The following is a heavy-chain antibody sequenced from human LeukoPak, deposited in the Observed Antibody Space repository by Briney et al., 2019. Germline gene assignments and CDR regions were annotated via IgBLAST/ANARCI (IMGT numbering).Heavy chain of an antibody. CDR2: INPNSGGT. V-gene: IGHV1-2*02. J-gene: IGHJ5*02. Sequence: ASVKVSCKASGYTFTDYYMLWMRQAPGQRLEWMGWINPNSGGTHFAQKFQGRVTMTSDTSVSTAYMELISLTSDDTAVYFCARGPWQQPPPADLWGQETLVTVSS. CDR3: ARGPWQQPPPADL. CDR1: GYTFTDYY. D-gene: IGHD6-13*01.